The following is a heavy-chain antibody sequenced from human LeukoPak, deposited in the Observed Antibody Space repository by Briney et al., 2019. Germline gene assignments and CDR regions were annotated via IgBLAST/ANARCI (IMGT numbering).Heavy chain of an antibody. D-gene: IGHD5-12*01. V-gene: IGHV5-51*01. CDR2: IYPGDSGT. CDR3: ARRGRRGYSGYDLLDY. Sequence: GESLKISCKGSGYSFTSYWIGWVRQTPGKGLEWMGIIYPGDSGTRYSPSFQGQVTISADKSISTAYLQWSSLKASDTAMYYCARRGRRGYSGYDLLDYWGQGTLVTVSS. J-gene: IGHJ4*02. CDR1: GYSFTSYW.